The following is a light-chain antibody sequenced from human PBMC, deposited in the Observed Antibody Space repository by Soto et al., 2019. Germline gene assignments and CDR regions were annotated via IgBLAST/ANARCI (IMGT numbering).Light chain of an antibody. J-gene: IGKJ1*01. Sequence: DIVMTQSPASLALSLGERATINCKSSQSVLYNSDNKNYLAWYQQKPGQPPKLLISWAATRESGVPDRFSGSGSGTDFNLTISSLQAEDVAVYYCQQRYTTPWTFGQGTKVEIK. CDR2: WAA. V-gene: IGKV4-1*01. CDR3: QQRYTTPWT. CDR1: QSVLYNSDNKNY.